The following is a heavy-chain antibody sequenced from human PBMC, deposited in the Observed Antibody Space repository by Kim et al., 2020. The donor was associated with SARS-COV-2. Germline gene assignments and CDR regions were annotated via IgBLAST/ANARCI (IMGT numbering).Heavy chain of an antibody. Sequence: GGSLRLSCAASGLSFDSSAMNWVRQAPGKGLEWVAVISFDGRNKAYAGSVKGRVTISRDNSKSTLHLQMNSLRVEDTAVYYCARCNYYESVSLSDYYNGMDGWGQGTTVTVSS. CDR2: ISFDGRNK. CDR1: GLSFDSSA. J-gene: IGHJ6*02. D-gene: IGHD3-10*01. V-gene: IGHV3-30-3*01. CDR3: ARCNYYESVSLSDYYNGMDG.